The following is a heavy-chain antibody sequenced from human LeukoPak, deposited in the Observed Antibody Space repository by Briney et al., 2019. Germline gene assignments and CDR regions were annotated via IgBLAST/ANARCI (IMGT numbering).Heavy chain of an antibody. V-gene: IGHV4-30-4*08. CDR1: GGSISSGDYY. J-gene: IGHJ6*03. D-gene: IGHD2-8*01. Sequence: SETLSLTCTVSGGSISSGDYYWSWIRQPPGKGLEWIVYIYYSGSNYYYPSLKSRVTISVDTSKNQFSLKLSSVTAADTAVYYCARELMGYYYYIDVWGKGTTVTVSS. CDR2: IYYSGSN. CDR3: ARELMGYYYYIDV.